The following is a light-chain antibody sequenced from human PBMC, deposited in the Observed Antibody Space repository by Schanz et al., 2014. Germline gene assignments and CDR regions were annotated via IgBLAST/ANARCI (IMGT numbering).Light chain of an antibody. V-gene: IGKV3D-20*02. CDR2: GAS. J-gene: IGKJ4*01. Sequence: EIVLTQSPDTLSLSPGERATLSCRASQSVSSNYLAWYQQKAGQAPRLLIYGASIRATGVPVRFSGSGSGTDFTLTISSLEPEDIAVYYCQQRSNWPRLTFGGGTKVEIK. CDR3: QQRSNWPRLT. CDR1: QSVSSNY.